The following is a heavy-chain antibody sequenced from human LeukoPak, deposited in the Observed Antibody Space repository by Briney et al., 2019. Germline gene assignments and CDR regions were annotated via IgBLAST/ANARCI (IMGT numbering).Heavy chain of an antibody. CDR2: ISAYNGDT. J-gene: IGHJ4*02. Sequence: ASVKVSCKASGYIFNTYGITWVRRAPGQGLEWMGWISAYNGDTKYAQNVQGRVTMTTDTSTSTADMELRSLRSGDTAAYYCARDTWSGKFYGSGDYNLGYWGQGTLVTVSS. V-gene: IGHV1-18*01. CDR1: GYIFNTYG. D-gene: IGHD3-10*01. CDR3: ARDTWSGKFYGSGDYNLGY.